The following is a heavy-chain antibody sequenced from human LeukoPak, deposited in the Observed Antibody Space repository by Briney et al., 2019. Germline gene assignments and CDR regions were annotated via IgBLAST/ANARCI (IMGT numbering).Heavy chain of an antibody. D-gene: IGHD3-22*01. CDR2: VSSSGENT. CDR3: AKGAYYDL. Sequence: GGSLRLSCAASGFTFSSYGMHWVRQAPGKGLEWVSTVSSSGENTYYADSVKGRFTISRDNSKNTLYLQMNSLRAEDTAVYYCAKGAYYDLWGQGTLVTVSS. CDR1: GFTFSSYG. J-gene: IGHJ4*02. V-gene: IGHV3-23*01.